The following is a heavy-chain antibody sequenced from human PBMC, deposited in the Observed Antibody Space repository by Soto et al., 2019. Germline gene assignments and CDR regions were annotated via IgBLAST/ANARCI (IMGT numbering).Heavy chain of an antibody. V-gene: IGHV3-48*03. Sequence: GGSLRLSCAASGFTFSSYEMNWVRQAPGKGLEWISYIGGSGGTKYSADSVKGRFTISRDNAQNSLHLQMNSLGVEDTAVYYCARDRGGDVGQFLFPDGFDLWGQGTLVTVSS. J-gene: IGHJ3*01. CDR1: GFTFSSYE. CDR3: ARDRGGDVGQFLFPDGFDL. D-gene: IGHD3-10*01. CDR2: IGGSGGTK.